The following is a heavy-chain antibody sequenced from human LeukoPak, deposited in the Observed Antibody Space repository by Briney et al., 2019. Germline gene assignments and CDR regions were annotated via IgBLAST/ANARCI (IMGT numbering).Heavy chain of an antibody. CDR3: AREKGSGLGYGMDV. D-gene: IGHD6-19*01. Sequence: SETLSLTCALSGGSIGTFYWSWIRQPPGKGLEWIGWVYYSGTTECTKYNPSLKSRVTISLDTSKKQFSLILTSVIAADTALYYCAREKGSGLGYGMDVWGQGTSVTVSS. V-gene: IGHV4-59*12. J-gene: IGHJ6*02. CDR2: VYYSGTTECT. CDR1: GGSIGTFY.